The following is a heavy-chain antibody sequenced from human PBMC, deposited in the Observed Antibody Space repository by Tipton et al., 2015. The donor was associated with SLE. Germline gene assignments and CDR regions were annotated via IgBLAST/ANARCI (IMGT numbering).Heavy chain of an antibody. CDR3: ARGGSTALYHFDS. CDR2: IYTSGSS. D-gene: IGHD6-13*01. CDR1: GGSISSFH. J-gene: IGHJ4*02. Sequence: GLVKPSETLSLTCTVSGGSISSFHWNWIRQPAGKGLEWIGRIYTSGSSSYNPSLRSRITMSVDTSKNHFSLKLNSVTAADTAVYYCARGGSTALYHFDSWGQGTLVTVSS. V-gene: IGHV4-4*07.